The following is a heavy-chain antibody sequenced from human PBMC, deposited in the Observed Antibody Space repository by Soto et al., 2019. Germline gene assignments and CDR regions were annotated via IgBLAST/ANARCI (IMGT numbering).Heavy chain of an antibody. CDR1: GGSINSYW. J-gene: IGHJ4*02. D-gene: IGHD2-2*01. V-gene: IGHV4-4*07. Sequence: QVQLQESGPGLVKPSETLSVTCSVSGGSINSYWWSWIRQPAGKGLEWIGRVYSSGTTDYNPSLNSRATMSVETSKNQFSLKLTSVTAADTAVYYCARDIGSYAYAEGYWGQGIQVTVSS. CDR2: VYSSGTT. CDR3: ARDIGSYAYAEGY.